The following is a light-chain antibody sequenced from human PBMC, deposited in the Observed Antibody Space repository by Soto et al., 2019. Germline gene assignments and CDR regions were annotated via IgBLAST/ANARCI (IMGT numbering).Light chain of an antibody. CDR2: KAS. J-gene: IGKJ4*01. V-gene: IGKV1-33*01. CDR3: QQYDNLPLT. Sequence: DIHITQYPSSVSAPVGATVTVPCLASQVISSWLAWYQQKPGRAPNLLIYKASTLQTGVPSRFSGSGSGTDFTFTISSLQPEDIATYFCQQYDNLPLTFGGGTKVDIK. CDR1: QVISSW.